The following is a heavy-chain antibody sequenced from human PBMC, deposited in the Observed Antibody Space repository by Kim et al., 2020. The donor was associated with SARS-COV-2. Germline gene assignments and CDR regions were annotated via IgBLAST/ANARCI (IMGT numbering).Heavy chain of an antibody. V-gene: IGHV4-39*07. CDR3: ARVCSGGSCPPAFDI. CDR2: IYYSGST. CDR1: GGSISSSSYY. D-gene: IGHD2-15*01. J-gene: IGHJ3*02. Sequence: SETLSLTCTVSGGSISSSSYYWGWIRQPPGKGLEWIGSIYYSGSTYYNPSLKSRVTISVDTSKNQFSLKLSSVTAADTAVYYCARVCSGGSCPPAFDIWGRGAMVTVSS.